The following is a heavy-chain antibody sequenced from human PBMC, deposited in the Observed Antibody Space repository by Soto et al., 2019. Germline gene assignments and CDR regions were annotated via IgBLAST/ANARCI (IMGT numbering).Heavy chain of an antibody. V-gene: IGHV4-4*07. CDR3: AGNIAAAGRRYYGMDV. CDR1: GGSISSYY. Sequence: QVQLQESGPGLVKPSETLSLTCTVSGGSISSYYWSWIRQPAGKGLEWIGRISTTETTNYNPSLKSRVSMSLDTSQSQVSLKLSSVTAADAAVYYCAGNIAAAGRRYYGMDVWGQGTTVTVSS. CDR2: ISTTETT. D-gene: IGHD6-13*01. J-gene: IGHJ6*02.